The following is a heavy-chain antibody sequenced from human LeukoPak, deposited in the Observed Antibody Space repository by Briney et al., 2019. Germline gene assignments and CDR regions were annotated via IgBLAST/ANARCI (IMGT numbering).Heavy chain of an antibody. CDR1: GGSISSGPYF. CDR2: IWPSGST. Sequence: SSETLSLTCSVSGGSISSGPYFWSWIRQSPGQGLEWIGYIWPSGSTNYNPSLSGRVAISLDKSRNHFTLMVTAVTAADTAVYYCAREYSSGWTDRYYFDYWGQGTLVTVSS. J-gene: IGHJ4*02. D-gene: IGHD6-19*01. CDR3: AREYSSGWTDRYYFDY. V-gene: IGHV4-30-2*06.